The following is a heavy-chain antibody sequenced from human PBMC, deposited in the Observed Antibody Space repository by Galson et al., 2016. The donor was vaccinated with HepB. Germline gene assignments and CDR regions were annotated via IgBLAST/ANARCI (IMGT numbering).Heavy chain of an antibody. D-gene: IGHD5-24*01. J-gene: IGHJ3*02. Sequence: PALVKLTQTLTLTCTFSGFSLSTSGMCVSWIRQPPGRALEWLALIDWGDGKYYSTSLKTRLTISKDTSKNQVVLTMTNMDPVDTATYYCARIKGRRDGYNFHNAFDIWGQGTMVTVSS. CDR2: IDWGDGK. CDR1: GFSLSTSGMC. CDR3: ARIKGRRDGYNFHNAFDI. V-gene: IGHV2-70*01.